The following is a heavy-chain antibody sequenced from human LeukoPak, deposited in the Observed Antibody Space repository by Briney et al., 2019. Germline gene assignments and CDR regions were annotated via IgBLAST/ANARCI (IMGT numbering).Heavy chain of an antibody. D-gene: IGHD3-16*01. CDR2: IWYDGSNK. V-gene: IGHV3-33*01. CDR3: ARGGLRGRLRDLPWFEP. J-gene: IGHJ5*02. CDR1: GFTFSSYG. Sequence: GGSLRLSCAASGFTFSSYGMPWVRQAPGKGLEWVAVIWYDGSNKYYADSVKGRFTISRDNSKNTLYLQMNSLRAEDTAVYYCARGGLRGRLRDLPWFEPWGQGTLVTVSS.